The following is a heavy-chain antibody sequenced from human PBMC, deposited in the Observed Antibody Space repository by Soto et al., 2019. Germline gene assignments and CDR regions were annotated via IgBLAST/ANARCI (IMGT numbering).Heavy chain of an antibody. V-gene: IGHV4-61*01. J-gene: IGHJ6*02. Sequence: NPSETLSLTCNVSGGSVTNGIYYWSWIRQPPGGGLEWIGYIYYRGATKYNPSLESRVSISVDTPKNQFSLKLTSVTAADTAVYYCVRDSRRTGVKYFYGFDAWGQGTTVTVSS. CDR2: IYYRGAT. CDR1: GGSVTNGIYY. CDR3: VRDSRRTGVKYFYGFDA. D-gene: IGHD3-10*01.